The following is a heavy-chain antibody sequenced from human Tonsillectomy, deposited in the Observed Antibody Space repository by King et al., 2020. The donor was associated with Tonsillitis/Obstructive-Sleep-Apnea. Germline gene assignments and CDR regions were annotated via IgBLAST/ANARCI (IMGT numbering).Heavy chain of an antibody. CDR3: ATGQGGAFDI. CDR1: GFTFDDYT. CDR2: ISWDSGST. Sequence: VQLVESGGVVVQPGGSLRLSCAASGFTFDDYTMHWVRQAPGKGLEWVSLISWDSGSTYYADSVKGRFTISRDNSKNSLYLQMNSLRTEDTALYYCATGQGGAFDIWGQGTMVTVSS. J-gene: IGHJ3*02. V-gene: IGHV3-43*01.